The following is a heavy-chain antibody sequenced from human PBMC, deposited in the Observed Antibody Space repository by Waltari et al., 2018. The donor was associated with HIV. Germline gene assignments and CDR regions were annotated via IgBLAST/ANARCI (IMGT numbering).Heavy chain of an antibody. J-gene: IGHJ4*02. Sequence: EVQLVQSGAEVKKPGDSLKISCKGSGYSFTSYWIGWVRQMPGNGLEWLGSNKPADSDTRTSPAFQGQVTSSADKSISTAYLQWSSLKASDTAMYYCARAPIAAAGDRYFDYWGQGTLVTVSS. CDR3: ARAPIAAAGDRYFDY. CDR1: GYSFTSYW. D-gene: IGHD6-13*01. V-gene: IGHV5-51*01. CDR2: NKPADSDT.